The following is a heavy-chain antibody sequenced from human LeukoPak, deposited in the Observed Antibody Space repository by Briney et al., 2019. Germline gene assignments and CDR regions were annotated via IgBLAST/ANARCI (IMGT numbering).Heavy chain of an antibody. CDR3: ERGIIAEAGHPDYFGY. V-gene: IGHV3-66*01. Sequence: QTGGSLRLSCSASGFSVSSYYMGWVRQARGEGVEGVAVIYMCGTTYSEDTANGRFGISRDNSTTTLHLPLNRLTAEDTAVYFCERGIIAEAGHPDYFGYWGQGTLVTVSS. CDR1: GFSVSSYY. J-gene: IGHJ4*02. D-gene: IGHD6-13*01. CDR2: IYMCGTT.